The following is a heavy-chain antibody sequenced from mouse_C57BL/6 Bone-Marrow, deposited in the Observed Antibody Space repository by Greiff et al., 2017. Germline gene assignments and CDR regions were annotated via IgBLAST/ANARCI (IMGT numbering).Heavy chain of an antibody. CDR2: ISSGGSYT. Sequence: EVQLQQSGGDLVKPGGSLKLSCAASGFTFSSYGMSWVRQTPDKRLEWVATISSGGSYTYYPDSVKGRFTISRDNSKNTLYLQMSSLKSEDTAMYYCARLGYYGSSYFDYWGQGTTLTVSS. D-gene: IGHD1-1*01. CDR1: GFTFSSYG. CDR3: ARLGYYGSSYFDY. V-gene: IGHV5-6*01. J-gene: IGHJ2*01.